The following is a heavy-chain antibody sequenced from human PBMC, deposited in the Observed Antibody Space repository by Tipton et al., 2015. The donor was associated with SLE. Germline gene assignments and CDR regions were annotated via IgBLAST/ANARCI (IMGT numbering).Heavy chain of an antibody. D-gene: IGHD5-12*01. V-gene: IGHV4-39*07. CDR3: GRSHYSGPGDS. J-gene: IGHJ4*02. CDR2: IFYTGST. Sequence: TLSLTCTVSDGSIRSTNYYWGWIRQPPGTGLEWIGRIFYTGSTYYNPSLKSRVSFSIDTSKHQFSLKLNSVTAADTAVYYCGRSHYSGPGDSWGRGALVTVAS. CDR1: DGSIRSTNYY.